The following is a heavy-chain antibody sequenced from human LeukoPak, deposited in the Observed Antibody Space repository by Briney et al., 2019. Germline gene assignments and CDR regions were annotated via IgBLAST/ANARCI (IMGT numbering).Heavy chain of an antibody. V-gene: IGHV3-30-3*01. CDR3: ARGGSSWY. D-gene: IGHD6-13*01. CDR2: ISYDGSNK. J-gene: IGHJ4*02. Sequence: GGSLRLSCAASGFTFGSYAMHWVRQAPGKGLEWVAVISYDGSNKYYADSVKGRFTISRDNSKNTLYLQMNSLRAEDTAVYYCARGGSSWYWGQGTLVTVSS. CDR1: GFTFGSYA.